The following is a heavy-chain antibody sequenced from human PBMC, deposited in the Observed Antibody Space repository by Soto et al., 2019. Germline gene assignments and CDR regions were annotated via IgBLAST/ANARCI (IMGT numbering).Heavy chain of an antibody. V-gene: IGHV3-53*01. CDR2: IYSGGST. CDR3: AARPLLPGAP. D-gene: IGHD3-22*01. CDR1: GFTFSSND. Sequence: EVQLVESGGGLIQPGGSLRLSCAASGFTFSSNDINWVRQAPGKGLEWVSLIYSGGSTYYADSVKGRSTIARDNSKNTWYLQMSSLTSEDTAVYDCAARPLLPGAPWGQGTMVTVSS. J-gene: IGHJ3*01.